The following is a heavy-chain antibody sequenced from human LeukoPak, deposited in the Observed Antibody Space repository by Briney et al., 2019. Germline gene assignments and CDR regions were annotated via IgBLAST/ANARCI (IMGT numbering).Heavy chain of an antibody. D-gene: IGHD4-17*01. Sequence: GRSLRLSCAASGFTFSSYAMHWVRQAPGKGLEWVSDISASGSTIHYADSVKGRFTVSRDNSKNTVFLEMISLRVEDTALYHCAKGHGDWGGNYLDHWGQGAQVTVSS. CDR1: GFTFSSYA. CDR2: ISASGSTI. V-gene: IGHV3-23*01. J-gene: IGHJ4*02. CDR3: AKGHGDWGGNYLDH.